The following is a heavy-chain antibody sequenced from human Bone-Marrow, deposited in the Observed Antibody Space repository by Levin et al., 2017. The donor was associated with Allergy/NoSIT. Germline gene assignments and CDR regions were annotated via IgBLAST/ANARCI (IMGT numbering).Heavy chain of an antibody. J-gene: IGHJ4*02. CDR3: ARGAYYFDY. CDR2: IYYSGST. Sequence: SETLSLTCTVSGGSISSYYWSWIRQPPGKGLEWIGYIYYSGSTSYNPSLKSRVTISVDTSKNQFSLKLSSVTAADTAVYYCARGAYYFDYWGQGTLVTVSS. V-gene: IGHV4-59*01. CDR1: GGSISSYY.